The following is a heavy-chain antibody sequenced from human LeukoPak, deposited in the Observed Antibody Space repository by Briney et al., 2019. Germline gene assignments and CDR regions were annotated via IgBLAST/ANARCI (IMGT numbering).Heavy chain of an antibody. CDR2: ISVYNGNT. CDR3: ARSYYDSSGYSDY. D-gene: IGHD3-22*01. Sequence: ASVKVSCKASGYTFTSHDISWVRQAPGQGLEWMGWISVYNGNTNYAQKFRGRVTMTTDTSTSTAYMELRSLRSDDTAVYYCARSYYDSSGYSDYWGQGTLVTVSS. CDR1: GYTFTSHD. J-gene: IGHJ4*02. V-gene: IGHV1-18*01.